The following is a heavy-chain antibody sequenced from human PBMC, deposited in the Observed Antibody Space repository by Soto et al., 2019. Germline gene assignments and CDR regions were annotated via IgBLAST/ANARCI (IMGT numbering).Heavy chain of an antibody. Sequence: GASVKVSCKASGYTFTSYAMHWVRQAPGQRVEWMGWINAGNGNTKYSQKFQGRVTITRDTSASTAYMELSSLRSEDTAVYYCAGGNSGSYYTFDYWGQGPLVTVSS. CDR2: INAGNGNT. CDR1: GYTFTSYA. V-gene: IGHV1-3*01. D-gene: IGHD1-26*01. CDR3: AGGNSGSYYTFDY. J-gene: IGHJ4*02.